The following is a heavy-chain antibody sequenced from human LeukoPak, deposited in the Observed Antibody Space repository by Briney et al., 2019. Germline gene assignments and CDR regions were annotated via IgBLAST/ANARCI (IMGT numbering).Heavy chain of an antibody. CDR1: GYTFTSYA. CDR2: ISTNTGNP. Sequence: ASVKVSCKASGYTFTSYAMNWVRQAPGQGLEWMGWISTNTGNPTYAQGFTGRFVFSLDTSVSTAYLQISSLKAEDTAVYYCARAPDPQTYYYDSSSDGMDVWGQGTTVTVSS. CDR3: ARAPDPQTYYYDSSSDGMDV. V-gene: IGHV7-4-1*02. D-gene: IGHD3-22*01. J-gene: IGHJ6*02.